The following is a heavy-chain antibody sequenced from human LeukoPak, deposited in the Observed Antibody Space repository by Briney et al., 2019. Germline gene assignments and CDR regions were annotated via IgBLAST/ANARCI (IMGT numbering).Heavy chain of an antibody. Sequence: PSETLSLTCTVSGGSITSSNYYWGWICQPPGKGLEWIGSFYYSGNTNYNPSLKSRVTISVDTSKNQFSLKLSSVTAADTAVYYCVYYYGSGSVEYWGQGTLVTVSS. J-gene: IGHJ4*02. CDR2: FYYSGNT. CDR3: VYYYGSGSVEY. D-gene: IGHD3-10*01. V-gene: IGHV4-39*01. CDR1: GGSITSSNYY.